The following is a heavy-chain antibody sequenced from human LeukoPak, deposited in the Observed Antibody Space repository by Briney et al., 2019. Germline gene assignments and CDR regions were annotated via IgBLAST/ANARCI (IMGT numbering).Heavy chain of an antibody. CDR2: IRSTSATI. CDR1: GFTFNSYT. CDR3: ARWPSDY. Sequence: PGGSLRLSCVTSGFTFNSYTMTWVRQVPGKGLEWIAYIRSTSATIYYAASVEGRFTISRDNAKNTVFLEMTSLTAADTAVYYCARWPSDYWGQGTLVTVSS. V-gene: IGHV3-48*04. J-gene: IGHJ4*02.